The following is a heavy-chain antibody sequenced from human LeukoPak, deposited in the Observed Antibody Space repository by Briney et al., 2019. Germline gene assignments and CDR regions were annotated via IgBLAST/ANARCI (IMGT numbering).Heavy chain of an antibody. V-gene: IGHV3-21*01. CDR2: ISGSSSYI. CDR1: GFTFSSYR. J-gene: IGHJ3*02. CDR3: ARHRFVVGATDSFDM. D-gene: IGHD1-26*01. Sequence: GGSLRLSCAASGFTFSSYRMNWVRQAPWKGLEWVSAISGSSSYIYYADSVKGRFTISRDNAKNSLYMQMNSLRAEDTAVYYCARHRFVVGATDSFDMWGQGTTVTVSS.